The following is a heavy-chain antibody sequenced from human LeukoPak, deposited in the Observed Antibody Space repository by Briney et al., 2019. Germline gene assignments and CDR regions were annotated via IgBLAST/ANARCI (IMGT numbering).Heavy chain of an antibody. Sequence: GGSLRLSCAASGFTFSSYWMSWVRQAPGKGLEWVANIKQDGSEKYYVDSVKGRLTISRDNAKNSLYLQMDSLRTEDTAVYYCARTLGYSGYDEFDYWGQGTLVTVSS. CDR1: GFTFSSYW. J-gene: IGHJ4*02. CDR3: ARTLGYSGYDEFDY. D-gene: IGHD5-12*01. CDR2: IKQDGSEK. V-gene: IGHV3-7*05.